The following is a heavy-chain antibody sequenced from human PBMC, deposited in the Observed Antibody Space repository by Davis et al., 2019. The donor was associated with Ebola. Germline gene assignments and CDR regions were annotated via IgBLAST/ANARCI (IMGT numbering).Heavy chain of an antibody. CDR2: IKSKTDGGTT. V-gene: IGHV3-15*01. D-gene: IGHD3-16*02. J-gene: IGHJ4*02. Sequence: GESLKISCAASGFTFSNAWMSWVRQAPGKGLEWVGRIKSKTDGGTTDYAAPVKGRFTISRDDSKNTLYLQMNSLKTEDTAVYYCTTDLRMITFGGVIVHFDYWGQGTLVTVSS. CDR1: GFTFSNAW. CDR3: TTDLRMITFGGVIVHFDY.